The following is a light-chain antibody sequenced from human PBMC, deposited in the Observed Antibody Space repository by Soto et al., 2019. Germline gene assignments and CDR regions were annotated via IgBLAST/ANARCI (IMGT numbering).Light chain of an antibody. CDR3: QTWATGIVV. J-gene: IGLJ2*01. CDR1: SGHSCYA. V-gene: IGLV4-69*01. CDR2: LNSDGSH. Sequence: QLVLTQSPSASASLGASVKPTCTLSSGHSCYAIAWHQQQPEKGPRYLMKLNSDGSHSKGDGIPDRFSGSSSGAERYLTISSLQSEDEADYYCQTWATGIVVFGGGTKLTVL.